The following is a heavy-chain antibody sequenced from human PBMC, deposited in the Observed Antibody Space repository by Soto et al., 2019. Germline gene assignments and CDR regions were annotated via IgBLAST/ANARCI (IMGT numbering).Heavy chain of an antibody. CDR1: GFTFSNAW. J-gene: IGHJ4*02. V-gene: IGHV3-15*01. Sequence: GGSLRLSCAASGFTFSNAWMSWVRQAPGKGLEWVGRIKSKTDGGTTDYAAPVKGRFTISRDDSKNTLYLQMNSLKTEDTAVYYCTTPPVWAYYYGSGIEPYFDYWGQGTLVTVSS. D-gene: IGHD3-10*01. CDR3: TTPPVWAYYYGSGIEPYFDY. CDR2: IKSKTDGGTT.